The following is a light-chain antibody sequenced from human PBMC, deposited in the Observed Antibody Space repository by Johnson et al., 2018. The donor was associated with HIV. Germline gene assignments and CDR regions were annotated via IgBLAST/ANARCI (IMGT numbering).Light chain of an antibody. CDR2: DNN. J-gene: IGLJ1*01. Sequence: HSVLTQPPSVSAAPGQKVTISCSGSTSNIGNNYVSWYQQLPGTAPKLLIYDNNKRPSGIPDRFSGSKSGTSATLGITGLQTGDEADYYCGTWDSRLSGVFGTGTKVTVL. CDR3: GTWDSRLSGV. CDR1: TSNIGNNY. V-gene: IGLV1-51*01.